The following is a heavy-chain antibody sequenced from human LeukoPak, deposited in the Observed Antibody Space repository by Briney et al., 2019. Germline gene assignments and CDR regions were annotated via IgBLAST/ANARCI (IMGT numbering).Heavy chain of an antibody. Sequence: KAGGSLRLSCAASGFTFSSYSMNWVRQAPGKGLEWVSSISSSSYIYYADSVKGRFTISRDNAKNSLYLQMNSLRAVDTAVYYCASHTGRYYYGSGSYYFDYWGQGTLVTVSS. J-gene: IGHJ4*02. V-gene: IGHV3-21*01. CDR3: ASHTGRYYYGSGSYYFDY. CDR1: GFTFSSYS. CDR2: ISSSSYI. D-gene: IGHD3-10*01.